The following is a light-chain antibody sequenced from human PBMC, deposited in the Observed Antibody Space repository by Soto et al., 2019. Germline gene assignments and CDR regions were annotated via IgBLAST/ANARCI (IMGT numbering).Light chain of an antibody. V-gene: IGLV1-40*01. CDR1: SSNIGAGYD. Sequence: QSVLTQPPSVAGAPGQRGTISCTGSSSNIGAGYDVHWYQQRPGTAPKLLIFGNINRPSGVPDRFSGSKSGTSASLAITGLQAEDEGDYYCQSYDSTRSARYVFGNGTKLTVL. CDR3: QSYDSTRSARYV. CDR2: GNI. J-gene: IGLJ1*01.